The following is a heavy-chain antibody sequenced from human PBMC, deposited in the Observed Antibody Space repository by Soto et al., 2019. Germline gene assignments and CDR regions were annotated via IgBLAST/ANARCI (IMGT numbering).Heavy chain of an antibody. J-gene: IGHJ3*02. V-gene: IGHV3-30-3*01. D-gene: IGHD4-17*01. CDR2: ISYDGSNK. CDR3: AGLNTVLTGHDTFDI. CDR1: GFTFSNYA. Sequence: QVQLVESGGGVVQPGRSLRLSCAASGFTFSNYAMHWVRQAPGKGLEWVAVISYDGSNKYYADSVKGRFTISRDNSKNTLSLQMNSLRPEDTAVYYCAGLNTVLTGHDTFDIWGQGTMVTVSS.